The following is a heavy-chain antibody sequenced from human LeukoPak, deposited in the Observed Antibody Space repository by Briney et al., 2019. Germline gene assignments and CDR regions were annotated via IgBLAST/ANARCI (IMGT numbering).Heavy chain of an antibody. CDR3: ATKAGIGCSSTSCYHEPIPDAFDI. V-gene: IGHV5-51*01. Sequence: TGESLKISCKGSGYSFTSYWIGWVRQMPGKGLEWMGIIYPGDSDTRYSPSFQGQVTISADKSISTAYLQWSSLKASDTAMYYCATKAGIGCSSTSCYHEPIPDAFDIWGQGTMVTVSS. J-gene: IGHJ3*02. D-gene: IGHD2-2*01. CDR2: IYPGDSDT. CDR1: GYSFTSYW.